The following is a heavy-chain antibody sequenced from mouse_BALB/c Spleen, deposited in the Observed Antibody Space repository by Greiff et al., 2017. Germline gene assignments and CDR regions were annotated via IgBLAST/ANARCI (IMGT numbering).Heavy chain of an antibody. CDR3: TRYDGGAWFAY. D-gene: IGHD2-3*01. CDR1: GYTFTDYE. J-gene: IGHJ3*01. V-gene: IGHV1-15*01. CDR2: IDPETGGT. Sequence: QVQLQQSGAELVRPGASVTLSCKASGYTFTDYEMHWVKQTPVHGLDWIGAIDPETGGTAYNQKFKGKATLTADKSSSTAYMELRSLTSEDSAVYYGTRYDGGAWFAYWGQGTLVTVSA.